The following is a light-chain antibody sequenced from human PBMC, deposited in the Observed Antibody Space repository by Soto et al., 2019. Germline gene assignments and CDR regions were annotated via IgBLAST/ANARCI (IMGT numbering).Light chain of an antibody. V-gene: IGKV1-5*03. Sequence: DIQMTQSPYTLSASVGDRVTITCRASQNINRWLAWYQQKPGKAPKLLIYKASTLNTGVPSRFSGSGSGTEFTLTINSLQPDDFATYFCQQYNSFSLWTFGQGTKVEVK. CDR3: QQYNSFSLWT. J-gene: IGKJ1*01. CDR1: QNINRW. CDR2: KAS.